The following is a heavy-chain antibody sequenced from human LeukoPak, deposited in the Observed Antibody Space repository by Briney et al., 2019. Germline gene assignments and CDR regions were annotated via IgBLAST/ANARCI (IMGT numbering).Heavy chain of an antibody. D-gene: IGHD2-2*01. J-gene: IGHJ4*02. V-gene: IGHV5-10-1*01. CDR2: IDPSDSYT. CDR1: GYRFTSYW. Sequence: GESLRISCKGSGYRFTSYWISWVRQVPGKGLEWMGRIDPSDSYTNYSPSFQGHVTISADKSISTAYLQWSSLKASDTAMYYCASTGYCSSTSCYGIDYWGQGTLVTVSS. CDR3: ASTGYCSSTSCYGIDY.